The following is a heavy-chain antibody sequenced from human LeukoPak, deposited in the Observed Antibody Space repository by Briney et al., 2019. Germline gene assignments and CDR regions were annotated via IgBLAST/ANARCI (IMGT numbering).Heavy chain of an antibody. J-gene: IGHJ3*02. CDR3: ARERWNAFDI. CDR2: ISWNSGSI. Sequence: GGSLRLSCAASGLTFDDYVMHWVRQAPGKGLEWVSSISWNSGSIGYADSVKGRFTISRDNAKNSLYLQMNSLRAEDMALYYCARERWNAFDIWGQGTMVTVSS. D-gene: IGHD2-15*01. V-gene: IGHV3-9*03. CDR1: GLTFDDYV.